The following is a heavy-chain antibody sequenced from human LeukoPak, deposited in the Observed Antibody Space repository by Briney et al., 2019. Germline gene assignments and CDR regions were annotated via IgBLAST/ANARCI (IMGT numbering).Heavy chain of an antibody. J-gene: IGHJ4*02. Sequence: SETLSLTCTVSGGSISSSSYYWGWIRQPPGKGLEWIGIIYRTGSTYYSPSLKRRVTISVDTSKNQFSRNLSSVTAADTAVYYCARKLRPLDSDSCAFDYWGQGTLVTVSS. CDR3: ARKLRPLDSDSCAFDY. V-gene: IGHV4-39*01. D-gene: IGHD3-22*01. CDR1: GGSISSSSYY. CDR2: IYRTGST.